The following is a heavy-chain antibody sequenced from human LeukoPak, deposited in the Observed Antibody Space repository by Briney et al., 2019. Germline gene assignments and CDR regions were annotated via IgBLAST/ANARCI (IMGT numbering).Heavy chain of an antibody. D-gene: IGHD3-10*01. CDR1: GGSISSSSYY. Sequence: SETLSLTCTVSGGSISSSSYYWGWIRQPPGKGLEWIGSIYHSGSTYYNPSLKSRVTISVDTSKNQFSLKLSSVTAADTAVYYCASRNYYGSGCYHHAFDIWGQGTMVTVSS. CDR2: IYHSGST. J-gene: IGHJ3*02. V-gene: IGHV4-39*01. CDR3: ASRNYYGSGCYHHAFDI.